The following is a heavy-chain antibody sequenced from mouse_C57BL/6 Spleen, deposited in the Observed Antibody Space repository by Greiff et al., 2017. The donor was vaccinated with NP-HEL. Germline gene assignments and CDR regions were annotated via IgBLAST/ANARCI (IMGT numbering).Heavy chain of an antibody. Sequence: QVQLQQSGAELVRPGASVTLSCKASGYTFTDYEMHWVKQTPVHGLEWIGAIDPETGGTAYNQKFKGKAILTADKSSSTAYMELRSLTSEDSAVYYGTRDSYYYGSSYGDFDVWGTGTTVTVSS. CDR3: TRDSYYYGSSYGDFDV. J-gene: IGHJ1*03. D-gene: IGHD1-1*01. CDR1: GYTFTDYE. CDR2: IDPETGGT. V-gene: IGHV1-15*01.